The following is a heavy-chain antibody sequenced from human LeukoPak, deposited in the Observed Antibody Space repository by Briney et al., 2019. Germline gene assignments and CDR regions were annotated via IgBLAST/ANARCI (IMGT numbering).Heavy chain of an antibody. J-gene: IGHJ6*04. CDR2: IIPIFGTA. D-gene: IGHD6-19*01. Sequence: SVKVSCKASGGTFSSYAISWVRQAPGQGLEWMGGIIPIFGTANYAQKFQGRVTITADESTSTAYMELSSLRSEDTAVYYCATPRRLLSSGWHLGVWGKGTTVTVSS. CDR1: GGTFSSYA. V-gene: IGHV1-69*13. CDR3: ATPRRLLSSGWHLGV.